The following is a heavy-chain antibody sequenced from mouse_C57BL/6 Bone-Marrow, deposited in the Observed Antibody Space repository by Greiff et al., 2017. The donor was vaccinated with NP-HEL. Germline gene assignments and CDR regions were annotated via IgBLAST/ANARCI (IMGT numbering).Heavy chain of an antibody. D-gene: IGHD2-1*01. CDR1: GYTFTSYG. CDR2: LYPRSGNT. Sequence: QVQLQQSGAELARPGASVKLSCKASGYTFTSYGISWVKQRTGQGLEWIGELYPRSGNTYYNEKFKGKAPLTAAKSSSTAYMELRSLTSEDSAVYFCARWFYGKGGYFDVWGTGTTVTVSS. V-gene: IGHV1-81*01. CDR3: ARWFYGKGGYFDV. J-gene: IGHJ1*03.